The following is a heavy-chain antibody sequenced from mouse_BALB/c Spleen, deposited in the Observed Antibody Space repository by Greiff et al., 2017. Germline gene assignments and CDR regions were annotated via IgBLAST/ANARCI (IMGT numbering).Heavy chain of an antibody. D-gene: IGHD2-3*01. V-gene: IGHV5-6*01. J-gene: IGHJ2*01. Sequence: EVQGVESGGDLVKPGGSPKLSCAASGFTLSSYGMSWVRQTPDKRLEWVATISSGGSYTYYPDSVKGRFTISRDNAKNTLYLQMSSLKSEDTAMYYCARQAIYDGYYLDFDYWGQGTTLTVSS. CDR2: ISSGGSYT. CDR3: ARQAIYDGYYLDFDY. CDR1: GFTLSSYG.